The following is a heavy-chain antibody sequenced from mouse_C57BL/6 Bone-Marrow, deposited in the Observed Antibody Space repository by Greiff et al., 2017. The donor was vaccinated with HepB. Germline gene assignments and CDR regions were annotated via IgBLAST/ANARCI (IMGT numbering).Heavy chain of an antibody. J-gene: IGHJ2*01. D-gene: IGHD1-1*02. Sequence: QVQLQQPGAELVRPGTSVKLSCKASGYTFTSYWMHWVKQRPGQGLEWIGVIDPSDSYTNYNQKFKGKANLTVDTSSSTAYMQLSSLTSEDSAVYYCARRGGFDYWGQGTTLTVSS. CDR3: ARRGGFDY. CDR1: GYTFTSYW. V-gene: IGHV1-59*01. CDR2: IDPSDSYT.